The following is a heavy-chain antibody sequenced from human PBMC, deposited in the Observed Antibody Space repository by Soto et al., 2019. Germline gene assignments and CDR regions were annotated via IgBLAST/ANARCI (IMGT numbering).Heavy chain of an antibody. D-gene: IGHD3-9*01. CDR2: IYYSGST. CDR1: GGSISSSSYY. Sequence: SWTLSLTCTVSGGSISSSSYYWGWIRQPPGKGLEWIGSIYYSGSTYYNPSLKSRVTISVDTSKNQFSLKLSSVTAADTAVYYCARQCILTGYYYYGMDVWGHGTPVT. V-gene: IGHV4-39*01. CDR3: ARQCILTGYYYYGMDV. J-gene: IGHJ6*02.